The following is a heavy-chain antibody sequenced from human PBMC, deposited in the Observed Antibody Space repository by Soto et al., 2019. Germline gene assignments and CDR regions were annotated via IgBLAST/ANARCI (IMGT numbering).Heavy chain of an antibody. D-gene: IGHD5-12*01. CDR3: ARDSVGRGYD. V-gene: IGHV4-59*01. Sequence: QVQLQESGPGLVKPSETLSLTCTVSGGSISSYYWSWIRQPPGKRLEWIGYIYYSGSTIYNPTLKSRVTISVDTSKNQFSLELRSVAAADTAVYYCARDSVGRGYDWGQGTLVTVSS. CDR1: GGSISSYY. CDR2: IYYSGST. J-gene: IGHJ4*02.